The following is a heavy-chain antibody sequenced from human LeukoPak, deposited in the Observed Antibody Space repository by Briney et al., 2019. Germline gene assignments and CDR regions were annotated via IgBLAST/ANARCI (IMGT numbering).Heavy chain of an antibody. Sequence: PGGSLRLSCAASGFTFSSYWMSWVRQAPGKGLEWVANIKQDGSEKYYVDSVKGRFTISRDNAKNSLYLQMNSLRAEDTAVYYCARSITMVRGTPFDPWGQGTLVTVSS. CDR3: ARSITMVRGTPFDP. J-gene: IGHJ5*02. V-gene: IGHV3-7*01. D-gene: IGHD3-10*01. CDR1: GFTFSSYW. CDR2: IKQDGSEK.